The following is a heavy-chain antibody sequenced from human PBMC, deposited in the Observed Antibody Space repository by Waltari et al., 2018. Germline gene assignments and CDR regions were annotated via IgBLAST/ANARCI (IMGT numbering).Heavy chain of an antibody. J-gene: IGHJ4*02. CDR3: ARNPYYYDSSGYSLDY. V-gene: IGHV1-46*01. D-gene: IGHD3-22*01. CDR1: AYTFTSYY. CDR2: INPSGGST. Sequence: QVQLVQSGAEVKKPGASVKVSCKASAYTFTSYYMHWVRQAPGQGLEWMGIINPSGGSTSYAQKFQGRVTMTRDTSTSTVYMELSSLRSEDTAVYYCARNPYYYDSSGYSLDYWGQGTLVTVSS.